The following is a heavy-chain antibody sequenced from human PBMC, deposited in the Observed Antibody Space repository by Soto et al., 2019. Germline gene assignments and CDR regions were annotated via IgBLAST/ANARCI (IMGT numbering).Heavy chain of an antibody. J-gene: IGHJ4*02. D-gene: IGHD2-2*01. Sequence: ASVKVSCTASGDNPSNSAISWVRQAPGQRLEWMGWINPGDGKTKYSQKFQGRVTITTDTSASTAYMEMSSLRSEDTAVYSCARDLWCIVVSHSGAFDYWGQGTLVPVSS. V-gene: IGHV1-3*01. CDR2: INPGDGKT. CDR1: GDNPSNSA. CDR3: ARDLWCIVVSHSGAFDY.